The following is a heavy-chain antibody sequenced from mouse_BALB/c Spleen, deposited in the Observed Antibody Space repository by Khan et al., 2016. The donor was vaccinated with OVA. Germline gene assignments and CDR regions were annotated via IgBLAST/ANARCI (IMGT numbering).Heavy chain of an antibody. Sequence: EVELVESGGDLVKPGGSLKLSCAASGFTFSNYGMSWVRQTPDKRLEWVAIISTSGSYTYYPDSVKGRFTISRDNAKNTLYLQMSSRKSEDTAIYYCERCLYGSSYDYYAMDYWGQGTSVTVSS. CDR3: ERCLYGSSYDYYAMDY. CDR2: ISTSGSYT. V-gene: IGHV5-6*01. D-gene: IGHD1-1*01. J-gene: IGHJ4*01. CDR1: GFTFSNYG.